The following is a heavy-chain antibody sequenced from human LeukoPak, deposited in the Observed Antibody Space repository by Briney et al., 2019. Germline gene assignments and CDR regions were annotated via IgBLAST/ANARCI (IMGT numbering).Heavy chain of an antibody. CDR2: VYYSGST. D-gene: IGHD1-26*01. CDR1: GGSISSDY. CDR3: ARGVGAAPQ. J-gene: IGHJ4*02. V-gene: IGHV4-59*01. Sequence: PSETPSLTCTVSGGSISSDYWSWIRQPPGKGLEWIGYVYYSGSTNYNPSLKSRVTISVDTSKSQFSLNLRSVTAADTAVYYCARGVGAAPQWGQGTLVTVSS.